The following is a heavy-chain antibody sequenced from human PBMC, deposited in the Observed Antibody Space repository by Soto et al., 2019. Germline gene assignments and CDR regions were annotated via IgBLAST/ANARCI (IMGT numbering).Heavy chain of an antibody. Sequence: QMQLVQSGPEVKKPGTSVKVSCKASGFTFTSSAVQWVRQARGQRLEWIGWIVVGSGNTNYAQKFQERVTITRDMSTSTAYMELSSLRSEDTAVYYCAADPYVRFGELSPDYWGQGTLVTVSS. CDR3: AADPYVRFGELSPDY. CDR2: IVVGSGNT. V-gene: IGHV1-58*01. CDR1: GFTFTSSA. D-gene: IGHD3-10*01. J-gene: IGHJ4*02.